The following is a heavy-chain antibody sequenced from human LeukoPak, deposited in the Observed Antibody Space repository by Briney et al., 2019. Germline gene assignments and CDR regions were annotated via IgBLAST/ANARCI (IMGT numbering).Heavy chain of an antibody. CDR3: AGTRPLFEWSEGAFDI. Sequence: ASVKVSCKASGYTFTGYYMHWVRQARGQGLEWMGRINPNSGGTNYAQKFQGRVTMTRDTSISTAYMELSRLRSDDTAVYYCAGTRPLFEWSEGAFDIWGQGTMVTVSP. CDR1: GYTFTGYY. D-gene: IGHD3-3*01. J-gene: IGHJ3*02. CDR2: INPNSGGT. V-gene: IGHV1-2*06.